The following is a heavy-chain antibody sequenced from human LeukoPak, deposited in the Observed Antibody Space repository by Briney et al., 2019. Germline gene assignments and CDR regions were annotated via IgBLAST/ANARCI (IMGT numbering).Heavy chain of an antibody. CDR2: ISSSSSTI. CDR3: ASLSSTSHDAFDI. CDR1: GFTFNSYS. D-gene: IGHD2-2*01. Sequence: PGGSLRLSCAAAGFTFNSYSMNWARQAPGKGLEWVSYISSSSSTIYYADSVKGRFTISRDCAKNSLYLQMNSLRAEDTAVYYCASLSSTSHDAFDIWGQGTMVTVSS. V-gene: IGHV3-48*01. J-gene: IGHJ3*02.